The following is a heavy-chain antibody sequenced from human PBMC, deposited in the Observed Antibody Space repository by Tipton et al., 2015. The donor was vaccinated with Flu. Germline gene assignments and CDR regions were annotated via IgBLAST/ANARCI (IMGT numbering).Heavy chain of an antibody. D-gene: IGHD3-10*01. V-gene: IGHV3-49*04. Sequence: SLRLYCTASGFTFGDYAMSWVRQAPGKGLEWVGFIRSKAYGGTTEYAASVKGRFTISRDDSKSIAYLQMNSLKTEDTAVYYCTREGLLWFGELLDYWGQGTLVTVSS. CDR2: IRSKAYGGTT. CDR3: TREGLLWFGELLDY. J-gene: IGHJ4*02. CDR1: GFTFGDYA.